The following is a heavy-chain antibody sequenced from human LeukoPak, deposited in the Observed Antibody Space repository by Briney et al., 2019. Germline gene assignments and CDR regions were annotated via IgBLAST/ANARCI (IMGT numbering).Heavy chain of an antibody. D-gene: IGHD2-15*01. V-gene: IGHV4-61*02. J-gene: IGHJ6*04. CDR3: ARGGILYSLDV. Sequence: PSETLSLTCTVSGDSISSGRYFWGWIRQPAEMGLEWIGRVYTSGTTNYNPSLKSRVSISVDTSKNQFSLKLSSVTAADTAVYYCARGGILYSLDVWGKGTTVTVSS. CDR1: GDSISSGRYF. CDR2: VYTSGTT.